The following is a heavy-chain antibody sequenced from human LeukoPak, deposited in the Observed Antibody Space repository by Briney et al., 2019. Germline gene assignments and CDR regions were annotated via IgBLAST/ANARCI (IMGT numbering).Heavy chain of an antibody. CDR1: GFTFSTYW. CDR3: ARAPSEIGGYYPEYFRH. CDR2: IKSDGST. D-gene: IGHD3-3*01. V-gene: IGHV3-74*01. Sequence: PGGSLTLSCAASGFTFSTYWMHWVRQAPGKGLVWVSRIKSDGSTNYADSVKGRFTISRDNAKNTLSLQMNSLGPEDTGVYYCARAPSEIGGYYPEYFRHWGQGTLVTVSS. J-gene: IGHJ1*01.